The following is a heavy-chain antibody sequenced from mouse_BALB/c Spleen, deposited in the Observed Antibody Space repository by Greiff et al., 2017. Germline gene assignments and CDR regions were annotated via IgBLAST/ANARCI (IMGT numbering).Heavy chain of an antibody. CDR1: GYTFTSYW. Sequence: QVQLQQPGAELVRPGASVKLSCKASGYTFTSYWINWVKQRPGQGLEWIGNIYPSDSYTNYNQKFKDKATLTVDKSSSTAYMQLSSPTSEDSAVYFCARWVPGTVYAMDYWGQGTSVTVSS. V-gene: IGHV1-69*02. D-gene: IGHD4-1*01. J-gene: IGHJ4*01. CDR3: ARWVPGTVYAMDY. CDR2: IYPSDSYT.